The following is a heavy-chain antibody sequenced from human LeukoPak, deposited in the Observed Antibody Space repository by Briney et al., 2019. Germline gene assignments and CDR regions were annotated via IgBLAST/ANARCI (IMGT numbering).Heavy chain of an antibody. V-gene: IGHV3-33*01. CDR3: ARDGYSNYWYLNL. J-gene: IGHJ4*02. D-gene: IGHD6-13*01. CDR2: IWYDGSNK. CDR1: GFTFSSYG. Sequence: GRSLRLSCAASGFTFSSYGMHWVRQAPGKGLEWVAVIWYDGSNKYYADSVKGRFTISRDNSKDTLYLQMNSLRADDTAVYYCARDGYSNYWYLNLWGQGTLVTVSS.